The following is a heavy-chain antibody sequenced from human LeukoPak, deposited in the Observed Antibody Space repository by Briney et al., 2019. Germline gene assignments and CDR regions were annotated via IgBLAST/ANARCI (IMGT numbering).Heavy chain of an antibody. J-gene: IGHJ4*02. CDR2: ISGSGGGT. D-gene: IGHD4-17*01. Sequence: GGSLRLSCVDSGFTFSSHGMSWVRQAPGKGLEWVSGISGSGGGTFYADSVRGRFTISRDNSKNTVYLQMNSLRAEDTAVYYCAKSATTVTSNFDYWGQGTLVTVSS. CDR1: GFTFSSHG. V-gene: IGHV3-23*01. CDR3: AKSATTVTSNFDY.